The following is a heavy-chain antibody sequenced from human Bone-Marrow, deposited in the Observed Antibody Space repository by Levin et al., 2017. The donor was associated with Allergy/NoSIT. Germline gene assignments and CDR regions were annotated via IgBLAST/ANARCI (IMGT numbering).Heavy chain of an antibody. V-gene: IGHV3-9*01. CDR3: AKDTTSSDWDGMDV. D-gene: IGHD6-6*01. CDR2: IDWNSGSI. J-gene: IGHJ6*02. Sequence: LPGGSLRLSCAASGFTFNDFAMHWVRQAPGKGLEWVSGIDWNSGSIGYADSVKGRFTISRDNAKNSLYLQMNSLRAEDTALYYCAKDTTSSDWDGMDVWGQGTTVTVSS. CDR1: GFTFNDFA.